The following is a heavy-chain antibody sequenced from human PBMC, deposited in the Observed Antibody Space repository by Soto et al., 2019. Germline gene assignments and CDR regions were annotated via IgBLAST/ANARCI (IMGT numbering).Heavy chain of an antibody. CDR1: GFTFDDYA. Sequence: EVQLVESGGGLVQPGRSLRLSCAASGFTFDDYAMHWVRQAPGKGLEWGSGISWNSGSIGYADSVKGRFTISRDNAKNSLYLQMNSLRAADTALYYCAKAGFWSGYYSLVDYWGQGTLVTVSS. CDR3: AKAGFWSGYYSLVDY. V-gene: IGHV3-9*01. J-gene: IGHJ4*02. CDR2: ISWNSGSI. D-gene: IGHD3-3*01.